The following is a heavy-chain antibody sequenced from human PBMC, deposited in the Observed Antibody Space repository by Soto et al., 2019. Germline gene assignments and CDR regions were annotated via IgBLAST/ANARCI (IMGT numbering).Heavy chain of an antibody. CDR1: GFTFSSYA. J-gene: IGHJ4*02. D-gene: IGHD3-3*01. V-gene: IGHV3-23*01. Sequence: PGGSLRLSCAASGFTFSSYAMSWVRQAPGKGLEWVSAISGSGGSTYYADSVKGRFTISRDNSKNTLYLQMNSLRAEDTAVYYCAKGRTIFGVVDAFDYWGQGTLVTSPQ. CDR2: ISGSGGST. CDR3: AKGRTIFGVVDAFDY.